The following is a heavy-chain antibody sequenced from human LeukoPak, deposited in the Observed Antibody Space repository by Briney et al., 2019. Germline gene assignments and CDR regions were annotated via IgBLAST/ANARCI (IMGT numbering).Heavy chain of an antibody. CDR1: GFTFSSYA. D-gene: IGHD1-26*01. CDR2: ISYDGSNK. CDR3: AKGIVGTTTSNFDY. J-gene: IGHJ4*02. Sequence: SGGSLRLSCAASGFTFSSYAMHWVRQAPGKGLEWVAVISYDGSNKYYADSVKGRFTISRDNSKNTLYLQMNSLRAEDTAVYYCAKGIVGTTTSNFDYWGQGTLVTVSS. V-gene: IGHV3-30-3*01.